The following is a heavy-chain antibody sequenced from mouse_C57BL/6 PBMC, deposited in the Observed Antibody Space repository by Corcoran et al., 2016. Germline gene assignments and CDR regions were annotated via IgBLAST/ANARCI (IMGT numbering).Heavy chain of an antibody. V-gene: IGHV1-80*01. CDR1: GYAFSSYW. J-gene: IGHJ2*01. D-gene: IGHD2-10*02. CDR3: ERSRYGNPLDY. CDR2: IYPGDGDT. Sequence: QVQLQQSGAELVKPGASVKISCKASGYAFSSYWMNWVKQRPGKGLEWIGQIYPGDGDTNYNGKFKGKATLTADKSSSTAYMQISSLTSEDSSVYFWERSRYGNPLDYWGQGTTLTVSS.